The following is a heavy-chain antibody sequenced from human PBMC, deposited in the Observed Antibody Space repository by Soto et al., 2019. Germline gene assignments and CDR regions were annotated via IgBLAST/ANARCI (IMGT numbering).Heavy chain of an antibody. V-gene: IGHV4-59*08. CDR2: TSYSGNT. Sequence: SETLSLTCTISGGSVSSYQWSWIRQPPGKGLEWIGLTSYSGNTVYNPSLKSRVAFSVDTSKNHFSLTLTSVTAADTAVYYCARHRVGPFVYGGQGTLDTVSS. CDR3: ARHRVGPFVY. CDR1: GGSVSSYQ. D-gene: IGHD1-26*01. J-gene: IGHJ4*02.